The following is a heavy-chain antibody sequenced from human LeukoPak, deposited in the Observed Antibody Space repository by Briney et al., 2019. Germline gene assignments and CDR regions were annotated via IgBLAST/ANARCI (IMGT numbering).Heavy chain of an antibody. J-gene: IGHJ4*02. CDR2: INPNSGGT. V-gene: IGHV1-2*02. CDR3: ARRWYRYSGYDLMYYFDY. D-gene: IGHD5-12*01. Sequence: GASVKVSCKASGYTFTGYYMHWVRQAPGQGLEWMGWINPNSGGTNYAQKFQGRVTMTRDTSISTAYMELSRLRSDDTAVYYCARRWYRYSGYDLMYYFDYWGQGTLVTVSS. CDR1: GYTFTGYY.